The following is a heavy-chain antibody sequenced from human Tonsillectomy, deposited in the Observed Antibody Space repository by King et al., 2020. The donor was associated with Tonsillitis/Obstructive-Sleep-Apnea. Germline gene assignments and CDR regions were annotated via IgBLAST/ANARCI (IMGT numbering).Heavy chain of an antibody. CDR3: ARDVSLYSSSWGDAFDI. CDR1: GYTFTGYY. CDR2: INPNGGGA. D-gene: IGHD6-13*01. J-gene: IGHJ3*02. Sequence: QLMQSGAEVKKPGASVKVSCKASGYTFTGYYMHWVRQAPGQGLEWMGRINPNGGGANYAQKFQGRDTMTRDTSISTAYMELSRLRSDDTAVYYCARDVSLYSSSWGDAFDIWGQGTMVTVSS. V-gene: IGHV1-2*06.